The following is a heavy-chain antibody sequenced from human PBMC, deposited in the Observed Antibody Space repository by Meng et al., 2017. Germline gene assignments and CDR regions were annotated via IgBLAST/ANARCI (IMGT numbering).Heavy chain of an antibody. J-gene: IGHJ4*02. V-gene: IGHV4-34*01. CDR3: ARGVQCSTSCYIDY. D-gene: IGHD2-2*02. CDR1: GWSFIDYY. CDR2: INHSGST. Sequence: VHSHRLVSMLLTTSGTLSLNCAGDGWSFIDYYWSLIRHPPGKGLEWIGEINHSGSTNYNPSLKSRVTISVDTSKNQFSLKLSSVTAADTAVYYCARGVQCSTSCYIDYWGQGTLVTVSS.